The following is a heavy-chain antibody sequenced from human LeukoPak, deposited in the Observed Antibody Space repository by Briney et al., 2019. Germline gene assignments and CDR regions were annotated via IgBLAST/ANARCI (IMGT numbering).Heavy chain of an antibody. V-gene: IGHV3-30*04. J-gene: IGHJ4*02. D-gene: IGHD3-10*01. Sequence: GGSLRLSCAASGFTFSSYAMHWVRQAPGKGLEWVAVISYDGSNKYYADSVKGRFTISRDNSKNTLYLQMNSLRAEDTAVYYCARAALWFGELYWFDYWGQGTLVTVSS. CDR3: ARAALWFGELYWFDY. CDR1: GFTFSSYA. CDR2: ISYDGSNK.